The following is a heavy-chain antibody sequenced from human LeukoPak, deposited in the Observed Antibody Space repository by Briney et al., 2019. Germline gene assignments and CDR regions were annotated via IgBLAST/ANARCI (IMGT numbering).Heavy chain of an antibody. V-gene: IGHV3-23*01. CDR1: GSTFINYA. CDR2: IDTAGGT. J-gene: IGHJ4*02. Sequence: GGSLRLSCAASGSTFINYAMSWVRQAPGKGLEWVSAIDTAGGTHYADSVKGRFTISRDISKNALYLQMNSLRAEDTAIYYCAKRMAGSDFYFDYWGQGTLVSVSS. D-gene: IGHD2-21*02. CDR3: AKRMAGSDFYFDY.